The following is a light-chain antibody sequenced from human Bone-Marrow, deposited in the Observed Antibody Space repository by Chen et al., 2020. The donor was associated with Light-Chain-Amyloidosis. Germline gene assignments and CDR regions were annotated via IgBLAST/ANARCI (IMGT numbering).Light chain of an antibody. Sequence: SYVLTQPSSVSVAPGQTATIACGGNNIGSTSVHRYQQTPGQAPLLVVYDDSDRSAGIPERLSGSKSGGTASLAISGVEAGNEADYYCQVWERSSERQVFGGGTKLTVL. CDR3: QVWERSSERQV. CDR2: DDS. CDR1: NIGSTS. J-gene: IGLJ3*02. V-gene: IGLV3-21*02.